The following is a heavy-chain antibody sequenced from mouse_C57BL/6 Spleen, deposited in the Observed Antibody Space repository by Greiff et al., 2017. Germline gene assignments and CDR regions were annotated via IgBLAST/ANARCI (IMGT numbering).Heavy chain of an antibody. CDR2: ISGGGGNT. V-gene: IGHV5-9*01. CDR1: GFTFSSYT. CDR3: ARLGSNYSYAMDY. Sequence: DVHLVESGGGLVKPGGSLKLSCAASGFTFSSYTMSWVRQTPEKRLEWVATISGGGGNTYYPDSVKGRFTISRDNAKNTLYLQMSSLRSEDTALYYCARLGSNYSYAMDYWGQGTSVTVSS. D-gene: IGHD2-5*01. J-gene: IGHJ4*01.